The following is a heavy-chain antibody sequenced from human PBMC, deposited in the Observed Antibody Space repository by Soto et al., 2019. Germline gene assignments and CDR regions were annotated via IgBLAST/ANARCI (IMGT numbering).Heavy chain of an antibody. D-gene: IGHD5-18*01. V-gene: IGHV4-61*08. CDR3: ERLRRLDPVDTYYYHSMDV. CDR2: IHYTGLT. J-gene: IGHJ6*02. Sequence: PSETLSLTYTFSGCSVNTYAYYWSWIRQPPGKELELIVYIHYTGLTESNHDLCSRVTTTLETSKTQVSLKLHSVTSAATAVYECERLRRLDPVDTYYYHSMDVWGQGTTVTVSS. CDR1: GCSVNTYAYY.